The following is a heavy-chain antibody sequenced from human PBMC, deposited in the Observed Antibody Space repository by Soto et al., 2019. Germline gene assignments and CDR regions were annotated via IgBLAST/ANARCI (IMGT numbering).Heavy chain of an antibody. CDR1: GYTFTSYG. V-gene: IGHV1-18*01. CDR2: ISAYNGNT. Sequence: GASVKVSCKASGYTFTSYGISWVRQALGQGLERMGWISAYNGNTNYAQKLQGRVTMTTDTSTSTAYMELRSLRSDDTAVYDCARKRDSGSYYKDFWGQGTLGTVSS. CDR3: ARKRDSGSYYKDF. D-gene: IGHD1-26*01. J-gene: IGHJ4*02.